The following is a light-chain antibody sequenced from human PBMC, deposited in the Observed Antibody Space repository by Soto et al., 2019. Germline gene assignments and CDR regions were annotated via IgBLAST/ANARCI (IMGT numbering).Light chain of an antibody. Sequence: EIVLTQYTSTLSLSPGERATLSCRASQSVSSSYLAWYQQKPGQAPRLLIYGASSRATGIPDRFSGSGSGTDFTLTISRLEPEDFAVYYCQQYGSSPWTFGQGTNVDIK. CDR2: GAS. CDR1: QSVSSSY. CDR3: QQYGSSPWT. V-gene: IGKV3-20*01. J-gene: IGKJ1*01.